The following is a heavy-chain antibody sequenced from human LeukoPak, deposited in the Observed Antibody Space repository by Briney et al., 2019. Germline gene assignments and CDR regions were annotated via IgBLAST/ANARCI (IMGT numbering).Heavy chain of an antibody. CDR2: IYPGDSDT. CDR1: GYSFTSYW. CDR3: ARQSFSVLLRPSREPPSYAFDI. D-gene: IGHD2/OR15-2a*01. V-gene: IGHV5-51*01. Sequence: GESLKISCKGSGYSFTSYWIGWVRQMPGKGLEWMGIIYPGDSDTRYSPSFQGQVTISADKSISTAYLQWSSLKASDTAMYYCARQSFSVLLRPSREPPSYAFDIWGQGTMVTVSS. J-gene: IGHJ3*02.